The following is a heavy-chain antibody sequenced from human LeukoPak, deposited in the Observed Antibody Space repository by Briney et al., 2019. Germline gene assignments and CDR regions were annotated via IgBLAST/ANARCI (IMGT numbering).Heavy chain of an antibody. V-gene: IGHV4-38-2*01. CDR3: VRVRTGSISDH. CDR1: GFTFSDYY. D-gene: IGHD2-8*02. Sequence: GSLRLSCAASGFTFSDYYMSWIRQAPGKGLEWLGSISYSGTAYYNPSLRSRVTVSRDTSKNQFSLNLNSVTAADTAVYYCVRVRTGSISDHWGQGILVIVSS. J-gene: IGHJ4*02. CDR2: ISYSGTA.